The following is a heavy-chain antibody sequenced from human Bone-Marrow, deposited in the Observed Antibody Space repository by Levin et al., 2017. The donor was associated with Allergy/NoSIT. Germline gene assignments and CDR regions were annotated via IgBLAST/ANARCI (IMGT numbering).Heavy chain of an antibody. CDR1: GFTFDDYA. Sequence: GGSLRLSCAASGFTFDDYAMHWVRQTPGKGLEWVSGISWNSNSLDYADSVKGRFTISRDNAKNSLYLQLNSLRTEDTALYYCARDSNNDFWSAVFDSWGQGTRVTVSS. J-gene: IGHJ4*02. CDR3: ARDSNNDFWSAVFDS. D-gene: IGHD3-3*01. V-gene: IGHV3-9*01. CDR2: ISWNSNSL.